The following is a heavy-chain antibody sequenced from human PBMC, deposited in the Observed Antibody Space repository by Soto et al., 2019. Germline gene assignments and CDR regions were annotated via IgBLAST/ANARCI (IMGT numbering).Heavy chain of an antibody. CDR3: TRANWYSEY. D-gene: IGHD7-27*01. CDR1: GGSINNHY. CDR2: VYYNGIT. V-gene: IGHV4-59*11. J-gene: IGHJ4*02. Sequence: QVQLQESGPGLVKPSETLSLTCTVSGGSINNHYWSWIRQPPGKGLEWLGYVYYNGITNYNPSLKSRVTMSADTSKNQLSLNLNSLTAADTAIYYCTRANWYSEYWGQGTLVTVSS.